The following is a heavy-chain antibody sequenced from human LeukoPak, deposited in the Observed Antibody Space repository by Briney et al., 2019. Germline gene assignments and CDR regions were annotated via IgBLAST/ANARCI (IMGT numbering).Heavy chain of an antibody. J-gene: IGHJ5*02. Sequence: PSETLSLTCTVSGGSISSYYWSWIRQPPGKGLEWIGYIYYSGSTNYNPSLKSRVTISVDTSKNQFSLKLSSVTAADTAVYYCAREGQGIDPWGQGTLVTVSS. CDR1: GGSISSYY. V-gene: IGHV4-59*12. CDR2: IYYSGST. CDR3: AREGQGIDP.